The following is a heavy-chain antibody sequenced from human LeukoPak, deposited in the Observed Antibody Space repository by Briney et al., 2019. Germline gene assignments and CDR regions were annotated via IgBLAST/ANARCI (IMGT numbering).Heavy chain of an antibody. D-gene: IGHD4-23*01. CDR1: GFTFSTYW. J-gene: IGHJ3*02. CDR2: INTDGSRT. V-gene: IGHV3-74*01. Sequence: GGSLRLSCAASGFTFSTYWMDWVRQAPGKELVWVSRINTDGSRTSYADSVKGRFAISRDNAKSTLYMQMNSLRGEDTAVYYCVRKAVYGSSAFDIWGQGTMVTVSS. CDR3: VRKAVYGSSAFDI.